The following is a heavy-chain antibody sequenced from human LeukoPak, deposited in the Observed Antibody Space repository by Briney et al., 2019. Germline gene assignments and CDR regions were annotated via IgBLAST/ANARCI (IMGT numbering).Heavy chain of an antibody. J-gene: IGHJ3*02. CDR2: IHHSGSA. D-gene: IGHD2-21*02. CDR3: ARLPGCSGADCFRAFDI. Sequence: SETLSLTCTVSDDSISNYYWIWIRQPPGKGLKWIGYIHHSGSANYNPSLRSRITMSVDTSKNHFSLSLTSVTAADTAVYYCARLPGCSGADCFRAFDIWGQGTMVTVSS. V-gene: IGHV4-59*08. CDR1: DDSISNYY.